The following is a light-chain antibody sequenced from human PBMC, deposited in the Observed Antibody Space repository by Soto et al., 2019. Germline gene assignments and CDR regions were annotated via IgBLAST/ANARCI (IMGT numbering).Light chain of an antibody. V-gene: IGLV1-40*01. Sequence: QSALTQPPSVSGAPGQTVTTSCTGSRSNIGAGYDIHWYQFLPGTAPKLLLYSFNKRPSGIPDRFSGSKSGTSASLAITGLQPEDEADYYCQSYDDSLSGSGVFGTGTKVTVL. CDR1: RSNIGAGYD. CDR3: QSYDDSLSGSGV. CDR2: SFN. J-gene: IGLJ1*01.